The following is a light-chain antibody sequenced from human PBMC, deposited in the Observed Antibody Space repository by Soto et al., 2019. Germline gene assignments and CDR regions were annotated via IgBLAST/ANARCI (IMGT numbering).Light chain of an antibody. CDR2: GAS. Sequence: QLTQSPSSLSAAVGDRVTITCRASQYVSRYLAWYQQKAGKAPKRLIYGASTLQSGVPSRFSGFGSGTEVTLTISRLQPEYFATYHCHQLQRTPFTFGPGTTVDV. J-gene: IGKJ3*01. CDR3: HQLQRTPFT. V-gene: IGKV1-9*01. CDR1: QYVSRY.